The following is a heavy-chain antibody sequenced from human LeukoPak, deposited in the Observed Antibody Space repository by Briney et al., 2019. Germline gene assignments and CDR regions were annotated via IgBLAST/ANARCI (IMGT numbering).Heavy chain of an antibody. Sequence: GGSLRLSCAVSGFTFSSYWMSWVRQAPGKGLEWVANIKEDGSEKYYVDSVKGRFTISRDNSKNTLYLQMNSLRAEDTAVYYCAKGTGMDVWGKGTTVTVSS. V-gene: IGHV3-7*01. CDR3: AKGTGMDV. CDR1: GFTFSSYW. CDR2: IKEDGSEK. J-gene: IGHJ6*04.